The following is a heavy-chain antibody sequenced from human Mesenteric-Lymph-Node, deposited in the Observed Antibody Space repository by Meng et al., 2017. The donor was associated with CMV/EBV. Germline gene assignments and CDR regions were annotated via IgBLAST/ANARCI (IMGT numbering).Heavy chain of an antibody. Sequence: ASVKVSCNASGGAFSSYAISWVRQAPGQGLEWMGWTNPNSGGTNYAQKFQGRVTMTRDTSISTAYMELSRLRSDDTAVYYCASLRYSLSPRRYAFDIWGQGTMVTVSS. D-gene: IGHD5-18*01. CDR3: ASLRYSLSPRRYAFDI. CDR1: GGAFSSYA. J-gene: IGHJ3*02. CDR2: TNPNSGGT. V-gene: IGHV1-2*02.